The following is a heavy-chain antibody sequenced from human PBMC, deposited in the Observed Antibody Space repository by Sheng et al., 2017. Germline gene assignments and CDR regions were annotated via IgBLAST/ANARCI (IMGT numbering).Heavy chain of an antibody. CDR2: TSYDGSNK. CDR1: GFTFSNYG. V-gene: IGHV3-30*03. D-gene: IGHD3-9*01. Sequence: QVQLVESGGGVVQPGMSLRLSCAASGFTFSNYGMLWVRQAPGKGLEWVAVTSYDGSNKYYADSVKGRFTISRDNSKNTLYLQMNSLRADDTAIYYCARLEMIVTGPNWFDPWGQGTLVTVSS. CDR3: ARLEMIVTGPNWFDP. J-gene: IGHJ5*02.